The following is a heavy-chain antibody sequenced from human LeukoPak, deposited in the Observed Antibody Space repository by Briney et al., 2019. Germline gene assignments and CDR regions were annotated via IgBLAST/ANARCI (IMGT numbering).Heavy chain of an antibody. CDR3: ASHSPAGRFCSGGSCYQLPDY. Sequence: GGFLRLSCAASGFTFSNYSMSWVRPAPGKGLEWGANIKHDGSEQYYVDSVKGRFTISRDNAKNSLYLQTSSLRAEDTAVYYCASHSPAGRFCSGGSCYQLPDYWGQGTLVTVSS. CDR1: GFTFSNYS. J-gene: IGHJ4*02. V-gene: IGHV3-7*03. D-gene: IGHD2-15*01. CDR2: IKHDGSEQ.